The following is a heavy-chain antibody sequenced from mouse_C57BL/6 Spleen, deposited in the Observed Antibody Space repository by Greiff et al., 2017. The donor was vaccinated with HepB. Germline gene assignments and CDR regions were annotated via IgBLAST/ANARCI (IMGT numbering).Heavy chain of an antibody. D-gene: IGHD2-4*01. Sequence: EVKLVESGEGLVKPGGSLKLSCAASGFTFSSYAMSWVRQTPEKRLEWVAYISSRGDYIYYADTVKGRFTISRDNARNTLYLQMSSLKSEDTAMYYCTSVHYDYWYFDVWGTGTTVTVSS. CDR2: ISSRGDYI. V-gene: IGHV5-9-1*02. CDR3: TSVHYDYWYFDV. CDR1: GFTFSSYA. J-gene: IGHJ1*03.